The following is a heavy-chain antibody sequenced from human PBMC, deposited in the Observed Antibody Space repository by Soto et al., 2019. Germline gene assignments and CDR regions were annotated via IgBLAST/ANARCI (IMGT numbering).Heavy chain of an antibody. CDR1: GFIFENFG. CDR2: ISGSGFKK. Sequence: GGSLRLSCAASGFIFENFGMSWVRQAPGKGLEWISSISGSGFKKYYADSVKGRFTISRDNSKSTVYLEMNNLSAEDTAVYHCAKNQGVELVPLATVDWFDPWGQGSVVTVSS. D-gene: IGHD1-26*01. V-gene: IGHV3-23*01. J-gene: IGHJ5*02. CDR3: AKNQGVELVPLATVDWFDP.